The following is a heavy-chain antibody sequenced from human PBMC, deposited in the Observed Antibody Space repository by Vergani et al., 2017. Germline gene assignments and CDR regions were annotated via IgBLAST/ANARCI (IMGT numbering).Heavy chain of an antibody. D-gene: IGHD2-2*02. CDR2: IYSCGST. CDR1: GFTVSSNY. CDR3: ARDQVPAAIRLNVGNYMDV. V-gene: IGHV3-66*01. Sequence: EVQVVETGGGLVQPGGSLRLSCAASGFTVSSNYMSWVRQAPGKGLEWVSVIYSCGSTYYADSVKGRFIISRYNSKNTLYLQMSSLRAEDTAVYYCARDQVPAAIRLNVGNYMDVWGKGTTVIVSS. J-gene: IGHJ6*03.